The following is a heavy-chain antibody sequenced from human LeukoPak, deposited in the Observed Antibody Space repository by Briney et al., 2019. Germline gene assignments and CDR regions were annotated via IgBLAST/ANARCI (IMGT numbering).Heavy chain of an antibody. Sequence: PGGSLRLSCAGSRFTFYSMNWVRQAPGKGLEWVSYISSDSSMIHYADSVKGRFTISRDNAKNSVYLQMNSLRAEDTAVYYCARDRGGRGLDYWGQGTLVTVSS. CDR1: RFTFYS. CDR2: ISSDSSMI. CDR3: ARDRGGRGLDY. D-gene: IGHD4-23*01. V-gene: IGHV3-48*04. J-gene: IGHJ4*02.